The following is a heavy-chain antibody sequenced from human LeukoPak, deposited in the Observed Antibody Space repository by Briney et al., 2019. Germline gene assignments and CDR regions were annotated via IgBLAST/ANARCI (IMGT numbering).Heavy chain of an antibody. Sequence: GGSLRLSCVASGFTFSSFGMHWVRQAPGKGLEWVAVIWYDGSNKYYADSVKGRFTISRDNSKNTLYLQMNSLRAEDTAVYYCARAYGGSQYGMDVWGQGTTVTVSS. CDR1: GFTFSSFG. CDR2: IWYDGSNK. J-gene: IGHJ6*02. V-gene: IGHV3-33*08. CDR3: ARAYGGSQYGMDV. D-gene: IGHD4/OR15-4a*01.